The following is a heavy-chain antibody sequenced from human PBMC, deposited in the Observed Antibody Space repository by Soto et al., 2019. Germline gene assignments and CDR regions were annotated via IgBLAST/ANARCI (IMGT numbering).Heavy chain of an antibody. V-gene: IGHV4-59*01. D-gene: IGHD3-22*01. Sequence: SETLSLPCTVSGGSISSYYWSWIRQPPGKGQEWIGYIYYSGSTNYNPSLKSRVTISVDTSKNQFSLKLSSVTAADTALYYCSRASYYYYDSSGLFFDFLGQGTLVTVSS. CDR2: IYYSGST. CDR3: SRASYYYYDSSGLFFDF. J-gene: IGHJ4*02. CDR1: GGSISSYY.